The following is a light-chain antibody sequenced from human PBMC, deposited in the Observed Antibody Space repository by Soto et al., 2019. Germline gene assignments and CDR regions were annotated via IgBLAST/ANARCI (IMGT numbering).Light chain of an antibody. V-gene: IGKV4-1*01. CDR1: QSVLYTAINKNY. CDR3: QQYFTTTIT. Sequence: DIVMTQSPDSLTVSLGERATINCKSSQSVLYTAINKNYLGWYQQKPGQPPKLLIYWASTRASGVPDRFTGSASVTDFSLTISSLQPEDAAVYYCQQYFTTTITFGQGTRLEI. J-gene: IGKJ5*01. CDR2: WAS.